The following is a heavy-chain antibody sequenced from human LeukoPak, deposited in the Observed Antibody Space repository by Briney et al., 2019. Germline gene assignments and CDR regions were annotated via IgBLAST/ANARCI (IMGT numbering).Heavy chain of an antibody. CDR2: ISWDSGSI. D-gene: IGHD3-22*01. J-gene: IGHJ3*02. CDR3: ARDPPRYYYDSSGYGPTSSRGLAFDI. CDR1: GFTFDDYA. V-gene: IGHV3-9*01. Sequence: GGSLRLSCAASGFTFDDYAMHWVRQAPGKGLEWVSGISWDSGSIGYADSVKGRFTISRDNAKNSLYLQMNSLRAEDTALYYCARDPPRYYYDSSGYGPTSSRGLAFDIWGQGTMVTVSS.